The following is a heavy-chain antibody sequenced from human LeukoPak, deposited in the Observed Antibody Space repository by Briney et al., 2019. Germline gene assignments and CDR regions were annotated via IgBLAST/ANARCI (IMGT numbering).Heavy chain of an antibody. D-gene: IGHD3-22*01. J-gene: IGHJ3*02. Sequence: SETLCLTFTVSGGSISSYYWRWIRQPPWKGLAWVGYIYYSGSTKYNPPLTSRVTISADTSKHQFSLKLSSVTTADTAVYYCARVDLNEWIVEYYDSSGSLGAFDIWGQGTMVTVSS. CDR1: GGSISSYY. V-gene: IGHV4-59*01. CDR2: IYYSGST. CDR3: ARVDLNEWIVEYYDSSGSLGAFDI.